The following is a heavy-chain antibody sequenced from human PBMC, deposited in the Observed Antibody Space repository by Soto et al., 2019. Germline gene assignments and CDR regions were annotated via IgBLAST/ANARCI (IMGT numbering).Heavy chain of an antibody. J-gene: IGHJ5*02. Sequence: PGGSLRLSYAAAGFTFSSYSMNWVRKAPGKGLEWVSYISSSSSTIYYADSVKGRFTISRDNAKNSLYLQMNSLRDEDTAVYYCARDPDYDFWTTKERWFDPWGQGTLVTVSS. CDR1: GFTFSSYS. D-gene: IGHD3-3*01. V-gene: IGHV3-48*02. CDR3: ARDPDYDFWTTKERWFDP. CDR2: ISSSSSTI.